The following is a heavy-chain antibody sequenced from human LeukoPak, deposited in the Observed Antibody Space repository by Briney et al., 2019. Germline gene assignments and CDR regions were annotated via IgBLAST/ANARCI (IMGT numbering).Heavy chain of an antibody. CDR2: IHYSGRI. CDR1: GGAFSGYY. D-gene: IGHD5-24*01. V-gene: IGHV4-34*01. J-gene: IGHJ4*02. CDR3: SRGTDAYKCGNS. Sequence: KPSENLSLNCAGYGGAFSGYYWTWIPQPPGKGLEWIGEIHYSGRINYNPSLKSRVTISADTSNNHFSLKMNSVTAADTAVYYCSRGTDAYKCGNSWGQGTLVTVS.